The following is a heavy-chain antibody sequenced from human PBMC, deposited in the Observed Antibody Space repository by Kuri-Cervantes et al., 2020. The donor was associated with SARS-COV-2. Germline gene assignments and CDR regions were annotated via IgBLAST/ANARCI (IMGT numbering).Heavy chain of an antibody. CDR2: INSDGSST. D-gene: IGHD5-24*01. V-gene: IGHV3-74*01. Sequence: GGSLRLSCAASGFTFSSYWMHWVRQAPGKGLVWVSRINSDGSSTSYADSVKGRFTISRDQARNTLHLQMNNLRVEDAGVYYCAKDAGDGYNSTFDSWGQGTRVTVSS. CDR1: GFTFSSYW. J-gene: IGHJ4*02. CDR3: AKDAGDGYNSTFDS.